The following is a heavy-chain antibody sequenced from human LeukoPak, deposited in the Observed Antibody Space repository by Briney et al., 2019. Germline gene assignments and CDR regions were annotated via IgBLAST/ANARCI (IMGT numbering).Heavy chain of an antibody. CDR2: INTNTGNP. CDR3: ARGLHSSGYNWFDP. V-gene: IGHV7-4-1*02. D-gene: IGHD6-19*01. J-gene: IGHJ5*02. Sequence: ASVKVSCKASGYTFTGYAMNWVRQAPGQGLEWMGWINTNTGNPTYAQGFTGRFVFSLDTSVSTAYLQISSLKAEDTAVYYCARGLHSSGYNWFDPWGQGTLVTVSS. CDR1: GYTFTGYA.